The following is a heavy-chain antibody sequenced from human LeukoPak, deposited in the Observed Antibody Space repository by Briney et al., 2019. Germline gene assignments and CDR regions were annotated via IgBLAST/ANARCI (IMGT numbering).Heavy chain of an antibody. CDR1: GGSFSGYY. D-gene: IGHD3-10*01. J-gene: IGHJ4*02. Sequence: KPSETLSLICAVYGGSFSGYYWSWIRQPPGKGLEWIGEINHSGSTNYNPSLKSRVTISVDTSKNQFSLKLSSVTAADTAVYYCARALRGITMVQGAECDYWGQGTLVTVSS. V-gene: IGHV4-34*01. CDR2: INHSGST. CDR3: ARALRGITMVQGAECDY.